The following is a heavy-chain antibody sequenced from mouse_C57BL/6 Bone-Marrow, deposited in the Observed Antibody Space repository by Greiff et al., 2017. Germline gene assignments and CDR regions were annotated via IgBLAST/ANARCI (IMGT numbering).Heavy chain of an antibody. D-gene: IGHD2-4*01. Sequence: EVKLQESGGGLVQPKGSLKLSCAASGFSFNTYAMNWVRQAPGKGLEWVARIRSKSNNYATYYADSVKDRFTISRDDSESMLYLQMNNLKTEDTAMYYCVRHADYDDVAYYFDYWGQGTTLTVSS. CDR3: VRHADYDDVAYYFDY. CDR2: IRSKSNNYAT. V-gene: IGHV10-1*01. J-gene: IGHJ2*01. CDR1: GFSFNTYA.